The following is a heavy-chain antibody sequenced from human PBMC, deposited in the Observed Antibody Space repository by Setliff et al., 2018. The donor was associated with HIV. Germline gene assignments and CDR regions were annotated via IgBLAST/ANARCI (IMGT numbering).Heavy chain of an antibody. CDR2: IYYSGST. Sequence: ETLSLTCAVSGDSISASYWNWIRQFPGGGLEWIGYIYYSGSTKYNPSLKRRVTISIDKSRKYFSLKLPSVTAADTAMYFCTKGRLGQADYWGQGTLVTVSS. J-gene: IGHJ4*02. D-gene: IGHD4-17*01. V-gene: IGHV4-59*01. CDR1: GDSISASY. CDR3: TKGRLGQADY.